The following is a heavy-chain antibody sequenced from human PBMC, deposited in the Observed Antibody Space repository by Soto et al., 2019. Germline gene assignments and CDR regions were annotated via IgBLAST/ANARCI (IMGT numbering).Heavy chain of an antibody. J-gene: IGHJ4*02. CDR1: GFTFSSYW. CDR3: SSIRIPYDFWSGYYRKAIDY. V-gene: IGHV3-7*02. Sequence: GGSLRLSCAASGFTFSSYWMSWVRQAPGKGLEWVANIKQDGSEKYYVDSVKGRFTISRDNAKNSLYLQMNSLRAEDTAVYYCSSIRIPYDFWSGYYRKAIDYWGQGTLVTVSS. D-gene: IGHD3-3*01. CDR2: IKQDGSEK.